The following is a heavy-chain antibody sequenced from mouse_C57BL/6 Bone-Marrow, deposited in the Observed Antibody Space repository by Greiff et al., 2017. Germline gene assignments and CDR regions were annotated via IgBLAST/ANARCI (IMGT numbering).Heavy chain of an antibody. CDR1: GYTFTSYW. Sequence: QVQLKQPGAELVMPGASVKLSCKASGYTFTSYWMHWVKQRPGQGLEWIGEIDPSDSYTNYNQKFKGKSTLTVDKSSSTAYMQLSSLTSEDSAVYYCARGGGYYTYWGQGTLVTVSA. CDR3: ARGGGYYTY. D-gene: IGHD2-3*01. V-gene: IGHV1-69*01. J-gene: IGHJ3*01. CDR2: IDPSDSYT.